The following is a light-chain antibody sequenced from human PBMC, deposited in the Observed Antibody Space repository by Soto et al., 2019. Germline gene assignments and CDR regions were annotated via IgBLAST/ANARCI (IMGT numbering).Light chain of an antibody. Sequence: QSVLTQPPSASGSPGQSVTISCTGTSSDVGAYNSVSWYQQHPGKAPRLMIYEVNKRTSGVPDSFSGSKSGNMASLTVSGLQAEDEADYYCNSHGGSNNFWVFGGGTKLTVL. CDR2: EVN. CDR3: NSHGGSNNFWV. V-gene: IGLV2-8*01. CDR1: SSDVGAYNS. J-gene: IGLJ3*02.